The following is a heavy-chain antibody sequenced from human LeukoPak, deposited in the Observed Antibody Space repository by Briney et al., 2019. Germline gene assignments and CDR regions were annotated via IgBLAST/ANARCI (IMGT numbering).Heavy chain of an antibody. CDR2: IEGSSTTI. J-gene: IGHJ4*02. CDR3: ASSLSTGWGPIDDY. V-gene: IGHV3-48*03. D-gene: IGHD2-8*02. CDR1: GFTFSSYE. Sequence: PGGSLRLSCAASGFTFSSYEMNWVRQGPGKGLEWVSYIEGSSTTIKYADSVKGRFTISRDNAKNSLYLQMNSLRAEDTAVYYCASSLSTGWGPIDDYWGQGILVTVSS.